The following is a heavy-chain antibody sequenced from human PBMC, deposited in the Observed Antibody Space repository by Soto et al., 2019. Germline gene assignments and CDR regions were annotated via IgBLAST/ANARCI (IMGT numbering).Heavy chain of an antibody. CDR2: INSDGTST. CDR3: VDGLSGWPY. V-gene: IGHV3-74*01. CDR1: GFTFSTHW. Sequence: GSLRLSCAASGFTFSTHWMHWVCQAPGKGLVWVSRINSDGTSTYYADSVRGRFTISRDNAKNTVYLEMNSLRAEDTAVYYCVDGLSGWPYWGQGARVTVSS. J-gene: IGHJ4*02. D-gene: IGHD6-19*01.